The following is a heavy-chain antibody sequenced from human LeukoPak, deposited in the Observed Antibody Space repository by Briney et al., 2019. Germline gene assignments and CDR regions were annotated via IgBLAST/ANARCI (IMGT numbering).Heavy chain of an antibody. D-gene: IGHD3/OR15-3a*01. CDR1: GGSINNYY. Sequence: PSETLSLTSTVSGGSINNYYCSWIRQPPGKGLELIGYIYYSGSTNYNPSLKRRGTISVDTSKNQFSLKLNSVTAADTAVYYCALRTGYYAGFDYCGEGTLVTVSS. CDR2: IYYSGST. V-gene: IGHV4-59*01. CDR3: ALRTGYYAGFDY. J-gene: IGHJ4*02.